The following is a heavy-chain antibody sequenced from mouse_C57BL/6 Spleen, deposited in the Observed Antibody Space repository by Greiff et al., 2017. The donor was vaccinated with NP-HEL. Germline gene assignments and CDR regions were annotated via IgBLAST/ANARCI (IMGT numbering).Heavy chain of an antibody. Sequence: QVQLKQSGAELVMPGASVKLSCKASGYTFTSYWMHWVKQRPGQGLEWIGEIDPSDSYTNYNQKFKGKSTLTVDKSSSTAYMQLSSLTSEDSAVYYCARHGSSCFDYWGQGTTLTVSS. CDR3: ARHGSSCFDY. V-gene: IGHV1-69*01. CDR1: GYTFTSYW. J-gene: IGHJ2*01. D-gene: IGHD1-1*01. CDR2: IDPSDSYT.